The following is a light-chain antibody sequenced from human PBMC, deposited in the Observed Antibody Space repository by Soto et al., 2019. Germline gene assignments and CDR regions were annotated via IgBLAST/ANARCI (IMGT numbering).Light chain of an antibody. CDR3: QQYNKWPPWS. J-gene: IGKJ1*01. V-gene: IGKV3-15*01. CDR2: GAS. Sequence: EIVMKQSPATLSVSPGERATLSCWASQSVSTNLAWYQQKPSLPPRLLIYGASTRATGIPARFSGSGSGTEFTLTISSLQSEDVAVYYCQQYNKWPPWSFGQGTNVEIK. CDR1: QSVSTN.